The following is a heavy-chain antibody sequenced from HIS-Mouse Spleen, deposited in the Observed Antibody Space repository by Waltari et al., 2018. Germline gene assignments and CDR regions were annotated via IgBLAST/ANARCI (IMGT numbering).Heavy chain of an antibody. V-gene: IGHV4-39*07. J-gene: IGHJ2*01. D-gene: IGHD6-13*01. CDR3: AREIPYSSSWYDWYFDL. CDR1: GGSISSSSYS. CDR2: IYYSGST. Sequence: QLQLQESGPGLVKPSETLSLPCTVSGGSISSSSYSCGWIRQPPGKGLEWIGSIYYSGSTYYNPSLKSRVTISVDTSKNQFSLKLSSVTAADTAVYYCAREIPYSSSWYDWYFDLWGRGTLVTVSS.